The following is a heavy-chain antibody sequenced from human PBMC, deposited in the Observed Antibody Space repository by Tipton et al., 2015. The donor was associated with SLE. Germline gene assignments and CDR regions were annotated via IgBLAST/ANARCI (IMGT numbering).Heavy chain of an antibody. CDR2: IYYSGST. D-gene: IGHD1-26*01. CDR3: ARGGVGATGLGYYMDV. Sequence: TLSLTCTVSGGSISSYYWSWIRQPPGKGLEWIGYIYYSGSTNYNPSLKSRVTISVDTSKNQFSLKLSSVTAADTAVYYCARGGVGATGLGYYMDVWGKGTTVTVSS. J-gene: IGHJ6*03. CDR1: GGSISSYY. V-gene: IGHV4-59*12.